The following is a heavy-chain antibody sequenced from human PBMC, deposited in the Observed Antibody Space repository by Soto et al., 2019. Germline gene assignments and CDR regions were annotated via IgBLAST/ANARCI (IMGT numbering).Heavy chain of an antibody. CDR3: ARRGTISSAHYFDY. J-gene: IGHJ4*02. D-gene: IGHD6-6*01. CDR2: ITSSGSNT. V-gene: IGHV3-11*01. Sequence: QVQLVESGGGLVKPGGSLRLSCAASGFTFSGYNMRWIRQAPGKGLEWVSYITSSGSNTFDAESVKGRFTISRDNAMNSLYLQMNSLSAEDTAVYYCARRGTISSAHYFDYWGQGTLVTVSS. CDR1: GFTFSGYN.